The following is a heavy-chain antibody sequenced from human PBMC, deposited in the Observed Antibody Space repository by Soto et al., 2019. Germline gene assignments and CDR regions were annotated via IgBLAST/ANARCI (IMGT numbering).Heavy chain of an antibody. J-gene: IGHJ6*02. CDR2: IYYSGST. CDR3: ARDHYVYDILTGYGYYYGMDV. D-gene: IGHD3-9*01. CDR1: GGSISSSSYY. Sequence: ETLSLTCTVSGGSISSSSYYWGWIRQPPGKGLEWIGSIYYSGSTYYNPSLKSRVTISVDTSKNQFSLKLSSVTAADTAVYYCARDHYVYDILTGYGYYYGMDVWGQGTTVTVSS. V-gene: IGHV4-39*07.